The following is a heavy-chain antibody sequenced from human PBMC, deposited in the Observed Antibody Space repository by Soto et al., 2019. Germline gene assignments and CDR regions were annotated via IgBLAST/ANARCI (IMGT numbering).Heavy chain of an antibody. CDR2: IHGGDSDT. CDR3: VRYGGKDLDY. Sequence: LGESLKISCKGSGYRFASYWIGWVRQMPEKGLEWMGRIHGGDSDTTYSPTFQGQVSISADKSISTAYLYWSSLRPSDTAMYYCVRYGGKDLDYWGQGTLVTVSS. V-gene: IGHV5-51*01. J-gene: IGHJ4*02. D-gene: IGHD2-15*01. CDR1: GYRFASYW.